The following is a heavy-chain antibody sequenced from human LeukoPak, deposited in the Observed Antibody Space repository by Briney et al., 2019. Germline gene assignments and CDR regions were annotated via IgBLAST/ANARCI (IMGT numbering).Heavy chain of an antibody. CDR3: AKGGRDGYNSLDY. CDR2: ISYDGSKK. V-gene: IGHV3-30*18. D-gene: IGHD5-24*01. Sequence: GGSLRLSCAASGFTLSSYGMHWVRQAPGKGLEWVAVISYDGSKKDYADSVKGRFTISRDNSKNTLFLQMNSLSAEDTAMYYCAKGGRDGYNSLDYWGQGTLVIVSS. J-gene: IGHJ4*02. CDR1: GFTLSSYG.